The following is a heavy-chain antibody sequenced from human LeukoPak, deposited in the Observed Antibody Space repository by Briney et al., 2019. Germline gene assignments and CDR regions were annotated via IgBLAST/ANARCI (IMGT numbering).Heavy chain of an antibody. V-gene: IGHV1-46*01. J-gene: IGHJ4*02. CDR1: GYTFTHHY. CDR2: INPNGGGT. CDR3: AGELLLH. D-gene: IGHD2-15*01. Sequence: GASVKVSCKASGYTFTHHYIHWVRQAPGQGLEWLGIINPNGGGTSYAQRFQGRITMTRDTSTSTVYMELSSLRSEDTAVYYCAGELLLHWGQGTLVTVSS.